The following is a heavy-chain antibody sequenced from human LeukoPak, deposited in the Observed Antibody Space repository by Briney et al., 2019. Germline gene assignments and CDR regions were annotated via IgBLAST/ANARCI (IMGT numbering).Heavy chain of an antibody. CDR3: ARVGIYYDSSGYYHYYFDY. J-gene: IGHJ4*02. D-gene: IGHD3-22*01. V-gene: IGHV4-61*01. CDR2: IYYSGST. Sequence: SETLSLTCTVSGGSVSSGSYYWSWIRQPPGKGLEWIGYIYYSGSTNYNPSLKSRVTISVDTSKNQFSLKLSSVTAADTAVYYCARVGIYYDSSGYYHYYFDYWGREPWSPSPQ. CDR1: GGSVSSGSYY.